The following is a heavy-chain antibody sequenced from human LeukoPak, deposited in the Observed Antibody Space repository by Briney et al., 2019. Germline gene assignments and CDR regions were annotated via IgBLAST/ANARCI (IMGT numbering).Heavy chain of an antibody. CDR1: GGTFSSYA. V-gene: IGHV1-69*05. CDR2: IIPIFGTA. D-gene: IGHD2-2*01. CDR3: ARAVRCSSTSCCARGIDFDY. J-gene: IGHJ4*02. Sequence: ASVKASCKASGGTFSSYAISWVRQAPGQGLEWMGGIIPIFGTANYAQKFQGRVTMTTDTSTSTAYMELRSLRSDDTAVYYCARAVRCSSTSCCARGIDFDYWGQGTLVTVSS.